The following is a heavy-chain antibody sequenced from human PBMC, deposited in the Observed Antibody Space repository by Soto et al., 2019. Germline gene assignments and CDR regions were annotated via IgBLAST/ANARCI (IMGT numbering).Heavy chain of an antibody. CDR3: ARGNWLDAFDI. CDR2: MNPNSGNT. D-gene: IGHD5-12*01. V-gene: IGHV1-8*01. CDR1: GYTFTGYD. J-gene: IGHJ3*02. Sequence: ASVKVSCKAAGYTFTGYDINWVRQATGQGLEWMGWMNPNSGNTGYAQKFQGRVTMTRNTSISTAYMELSSLRSEDTAVYYCARGNWLDAFDIWGQGTTVTVSS.